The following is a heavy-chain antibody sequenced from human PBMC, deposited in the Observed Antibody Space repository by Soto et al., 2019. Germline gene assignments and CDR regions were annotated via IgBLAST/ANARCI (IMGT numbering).Heavy chain of an antibody. V-gene: IGHV5-51*01. CDR2: IYPGDSDT. CDR1: GYTFTSHW. Sequence: PGESLKISCMGSGYTFTSHWLGWVRQMPGKGLEWMGIIYPGDSDTRYSPSFQGQVTISADKSIRTAYLQWNSLKAPDTAMYYCVRVGLVGSNSLIDAWFDPWGSGTLVTVSS. CDR3: VRVGLVGSNSLIDAWFDP. D-gene: IGHD2-8*02. J-gene: IGHJ5*02.